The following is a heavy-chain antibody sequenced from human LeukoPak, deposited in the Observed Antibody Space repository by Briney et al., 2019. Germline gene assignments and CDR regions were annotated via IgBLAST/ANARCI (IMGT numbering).Heavy chain of an antibody. CDR1: GFTFSSSW. J-gene: IGHJ4*02. V-gene: IGHV3-7*05. CDR2: IKQDGSEK. D-gene: IGHD3-22*01. CDR3: AKISYDNTAYYDY. Sequence: GGSLRLSCVVSGFTFSSSWMSWVRQAPGKGLEWVANIKQDGSEKYYVDSVKGRFTISRDNAKNSLYMQMNSLRADDTAVYYCAKISYDNTAYYDYWGQGTLVTVSS.